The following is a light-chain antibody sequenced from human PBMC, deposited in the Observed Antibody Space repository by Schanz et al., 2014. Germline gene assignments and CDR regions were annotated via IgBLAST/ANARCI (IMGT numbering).Light chain of an antibody. J-gene: IGLJ3*02. CDR2: SNN. Sequence: QSVLTQPPSASGTPGQRVSFSCSGSSSNIGTNSVVWYQQLPGTAPKLLIYSNNQRPSGVPDRFSGSKSGTSASLAISGLQSEDEADYYCAAWDDSLNGQLFGGGTKVTVL. CDR1: SSNIGTNS. CDR3: AAWDDSLNGQL. V-gene: IGLV1-44*01.